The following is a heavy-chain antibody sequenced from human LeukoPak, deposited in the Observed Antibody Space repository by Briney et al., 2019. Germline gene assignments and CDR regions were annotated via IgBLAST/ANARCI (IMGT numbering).Heavy chain of an antibody. V-gene: IGHV4-59*12. D-gene: IGHD3-10*01. Sequence: SETLSLTCTISGDSTNTYFWSWVRQPPGKGLEWIGYIYYTGTTNYNPSLKSRVTISVDTSKNQFSLKLSSVTAADTAVYYCARAKSTMVRGVHYYGMDVWGQGTTVTVSS. CDR3: ARAKSTMVRGVHYYGMDV. CDR2: IYYTGTT. J-gene: IGHJ6*02. CDR1: GDSTNTYF.